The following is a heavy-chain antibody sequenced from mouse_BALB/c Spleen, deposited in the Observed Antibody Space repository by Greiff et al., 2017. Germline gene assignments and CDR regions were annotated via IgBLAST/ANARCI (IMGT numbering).Heavy chain of an antibody. CDR2: IYPGNVNT. J-gene: IGHJ4*01. CDR3: ARGTYDYHAMDY. Sequence: QVQLQQSGPELVKPGASVRISCKASGYTFTSYYIHWVKQRPGQGLEWIGWIYPGNVNTKYNEKFKGKATLTADKSSSTAYMQLSSLTSEDSAVYFCARGTYDYHAMDYWGQGTSVTVSS. V-gene: IGHV1S56*01. CDR1: GYTFTSYY. D-gene: IGHD6-5*01.